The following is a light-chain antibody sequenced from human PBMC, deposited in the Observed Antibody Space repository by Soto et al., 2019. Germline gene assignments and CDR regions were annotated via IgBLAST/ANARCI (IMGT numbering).Light chain of an antibody. CDR2: GAS. Sequence: EIVMTQSPGTLSLSPGERATLSCRASQSVNIHLAWYQQKPGQAPRLLIYGASARATGIPAKFSGSGSGTEFTLTISSLQSEDFAVYYCQQYNKWPRTFGQGTKVDIK. J-gene: IGKJ1*01. CDR3: QQYNKWPRT. V-gene: IGKV3D-15*01. CDR1: QSVNIH.